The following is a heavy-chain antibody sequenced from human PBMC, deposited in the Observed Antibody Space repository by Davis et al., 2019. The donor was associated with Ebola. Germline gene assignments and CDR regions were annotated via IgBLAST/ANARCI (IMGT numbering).Heavy chain of an antibody. CDR1: GYTFTSYG. CDR3: ARDYYYDSSGYDAFDI. J-gene: IGHJ3*02. D-gene: IGHD3-22*01. Sequence: AASVKVSCKASGYTFTSYGISWVRQAPGQGLEWMGWISAYNGNTNYAQKLQGRVTMTTDTSTSTAYMELRSLRSDDTAVYYCARDYYYDSSGYDAFDIWGQGTMVTASS. CDR2: ISAYNGNT. V-gene: IGHV1-18*01.